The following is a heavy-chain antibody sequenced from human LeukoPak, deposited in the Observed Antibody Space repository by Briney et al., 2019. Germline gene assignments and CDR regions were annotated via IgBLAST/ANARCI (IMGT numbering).Heavy chain of an antibody. V-gene: IGHV3-30*03. D-gene: IGHD1-26*01. CDR3: VRSGGY. J-gene: IGHJ4*02. CDR1: GFSFSSYG. Sequence: GGSLRLSCAASGFSFSSYGMHWVRQAPGKGLEWVAVISYGGSNEYYADSVKGRFTISRDNSKNTLYLQMNSLRAEDTAIYYCVRSGGYWGQGTLVTVSS. CDR2: ISYGGSNE.